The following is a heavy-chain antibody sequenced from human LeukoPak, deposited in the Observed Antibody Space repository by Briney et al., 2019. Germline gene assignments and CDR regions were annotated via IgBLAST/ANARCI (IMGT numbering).Heavy chain of an antibody. CDR1: GGTFSSYA. J-gene: IGHJ4*02. CDR2: IIPIFGTA. V-gene: IGHV1-69*13. D-gene: IGHD3-10*01. CDR3: ARVGSGSLDY. Sequence: ASVKVSCKASGGTFSSYAISWVRQAPGQGLEWMGGIIPIFGTANYAQKFQGRVTITADESTSTAYMELSSLRSDDTAVYYCARVGSGSLDYWGQGTLVTVSS.